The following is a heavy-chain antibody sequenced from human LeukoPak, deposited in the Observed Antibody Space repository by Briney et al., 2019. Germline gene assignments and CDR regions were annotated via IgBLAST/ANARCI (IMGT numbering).Heavy chain of an antibody. D-gene: IGHD3-10*01. V-gene: IGHV4-31*03. Sequence: TLSLTCTVSGGSISSGDYYWNWSRQHPGKGLEWIAYIYHSGSTYYSPSLKSRVTLSVDTSRNQFSLRLTSVTAADTAIYYCARDSDYYGSGSAGYFDLWGRGTLVTVSS. J-gene: IGHJ2*01. CDR2: IYHSGST. CDR1: GGSISSGDYY. CDR3: ARDSDYYGSGSAGYFDL.